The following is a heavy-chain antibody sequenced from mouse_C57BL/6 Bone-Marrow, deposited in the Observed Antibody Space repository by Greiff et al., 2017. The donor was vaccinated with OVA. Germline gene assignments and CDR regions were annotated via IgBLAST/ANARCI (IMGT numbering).Heavy chain of an antibody. CDR1: GFTFSSYA. CDR3: TRERSSPYAMDY. CDR2: ISSGGDYI. D-gene: IGHD1-1*01. J-gene: IGHJ4*01. V-gene: IGHV5-9-1*02. Sequence: EVKLEESGEGLVKPGGSLKLSCAASGFTFSSYAMSWVRQTPEKRLEWVAYISSGGDYIYYADTVKGRFTISRDNARNTLYLQMSSLKSEDTAMYYCTRERSSPYAMDYWGQGTSVTVSS.